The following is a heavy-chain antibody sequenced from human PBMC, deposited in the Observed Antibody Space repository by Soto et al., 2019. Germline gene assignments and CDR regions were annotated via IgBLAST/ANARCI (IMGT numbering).Heavy chain of an antibody. J-gene: IGHJ4*02. CDR3: AKTKGVYYDSSGYPHPIDY. V-gene: IGHV3-23*01. CDR2: ISGSGGST. CDR1: GFTFSSYA. D-gene: IGHD3-22*01. Sequence: GGSLRLSCAASGFTFSSYAMSWVRQAPGKGLEWVSAISGSGGSTCYADSVKGRFTISRDNSKNTLYLQMNSLRAEDTAVYYCAKTKGVYYDSSGYPHPIDYWGQGTLVTVSS.